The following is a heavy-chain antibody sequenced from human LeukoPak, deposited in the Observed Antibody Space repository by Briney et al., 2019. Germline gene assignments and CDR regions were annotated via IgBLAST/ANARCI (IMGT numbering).Heavy chain of an antibody. J-gene: IGHJ6*04. Sequence: PSETLFLTCAVYGGSFSGYYWSWIRQPPGKGLEWIGEINHSGSTNYNPSLKSRVTISVDTSKDQFSLKLSSVTAADTAVYYCARLVVVPAAMYYYYYGMDVWGKGTTVTVSS. CDR2: INHSGST. CDR1: GGSFSGYY. D-gene: IGHD2-2*01. CDR3: ARLVVVPAAMYYYYYGMDV. V-gene: IGHV4-34*01.